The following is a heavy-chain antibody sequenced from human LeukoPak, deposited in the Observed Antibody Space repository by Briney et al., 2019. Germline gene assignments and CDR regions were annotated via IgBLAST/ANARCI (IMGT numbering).Heavy chain of an antibody. D-gene: IGHD4-17*01. Sequence: SETLSLTCTVSGGSISSSSYFWGWIRQPPGKGLEWIGSIFYSGSTYYNPSLNSRVTISIDTSQNQFSLRLSSVTAADTAVYYCARQMNTVTADYWGQGTLVTVSS. CDR2: IFYSGST. CDR3: ARQMNTVTADY. CDR1: GGSISSSSYF. V-gene: IGHV4-39*01. J-gene: IGHJ4*02.